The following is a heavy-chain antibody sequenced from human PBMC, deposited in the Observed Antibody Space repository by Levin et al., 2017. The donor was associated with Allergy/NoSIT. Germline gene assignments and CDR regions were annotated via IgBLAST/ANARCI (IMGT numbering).Heavy chain of an antibody. Sequence: GESLKISCKGSGYKFISYWISWVRQMPGKGLEWMGRIDPSDSYTNYSPSFQGHVTFSTDKSISTAYLQWSSLKASDTAMYYCARNRGSIVARDNYYMDVWGKGTTVTVSS. CDR1: GYKFISYW. D-gene: IGHD3-16*01. CDR2: IDPSDSYT. V-gene: IGHV5-10-1*01. J-gene: IGHJ6*03. CDR3: ARNRGSIVARDNYYMDV.